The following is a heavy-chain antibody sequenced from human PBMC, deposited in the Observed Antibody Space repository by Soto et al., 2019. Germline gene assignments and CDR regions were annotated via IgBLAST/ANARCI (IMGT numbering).Heavy chain of an antibody. D-gene: IGHD6-19*01. CDR1: GFTFSRYW. V-gene: IGHV3-7*01. J-gene: IGHJ4*02. Sequence: GGSLILSCAASGFTFSRYWMRWVCQAPGKGLEWVANIKQDGSEKYYVDSVKGRFTISRDNAKNSLYLQMNSLRAEDTAVYYCARDLAVAGSEYYFDYWGQGSLVTVSS. CDR3: ARDLAVAGSEYYFDY. CDR2: IKQDGSEK.